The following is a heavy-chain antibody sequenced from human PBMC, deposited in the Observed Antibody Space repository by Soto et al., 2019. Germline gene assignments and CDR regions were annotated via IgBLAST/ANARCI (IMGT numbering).Heavy chain of an antibody. CDR3: ARDRRGNWKIPGVYYYYYGMDV. V-gene: IGHV1-18*04. CDR1: GYTFTSYG. CDR2: ISAYNGNT. Sequence: VASVKVSCKASGYTFTSYGISWVRQAPGQGLEWMGWISAYNGNTNYAQKLQGRVTMTTDTSTSTAYMELRSLRSDDTAVYYCARDRRGNWKIPGVYYYYYGMDVWGQGTTVTVSS. D-gene: IGHD1-20*01. J-gene: IGHJ6*02.